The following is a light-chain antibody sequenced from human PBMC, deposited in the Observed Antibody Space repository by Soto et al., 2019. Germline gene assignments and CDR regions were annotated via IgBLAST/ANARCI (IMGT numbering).Light chain of an antibody. J-gene: IGKJ3*01. Sequence: EIVLTQSPGTLSLSPGERATLSCRASQSVSDMYLAWYQHKPGQAPRLLIYASNRATGIPDRFSGRGSGTDFTLTINRLEPEDFAVYYCQHYGTSALFGPGTKVEIK. V-gene: IGKV3-20*01. CDR3: QHYGTSAL. CDR1: QSVSDMY. CDR2: AS.